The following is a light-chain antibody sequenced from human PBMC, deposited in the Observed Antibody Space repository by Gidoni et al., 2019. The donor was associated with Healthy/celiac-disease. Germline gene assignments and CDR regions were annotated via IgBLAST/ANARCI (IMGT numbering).Light chain of an antibody. CDR2: KDS. V-gene: IGLV3-25*03. CDR3: QSADSSGTYHVV. CDR1: ALPKQY. Sequence: SYELTQPPSVSVSPGQTARITCSGDALPKQYAYWYQQKPVQAPVLVIYKDSERPSGIPERFSGSSSGTTFTLTISGVQAEDEADYYCQSADSSGTYHVVFGGGTKLTVL. J-gene: IGLJ2*01.